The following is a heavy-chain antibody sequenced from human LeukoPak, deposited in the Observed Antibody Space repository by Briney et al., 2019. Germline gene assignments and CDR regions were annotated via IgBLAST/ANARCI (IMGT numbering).Heavy chain of an antibody. Sequence: GGSLRLSCAASGFTFSSYEMNWVRQAPGKGLEWVSYISSSGSTIYYADSVKGRFTIPRDNAKNSLYLQMNSLRAEDTAVYYCARVDWFYYGMDVWGQGTTVTVSS. V-gene: IGHV3-48*03. CDR3: ARVDWFYYGMDV. J-gene: IGHJ6*02. CDR1: GFTFSSYE. CDR2: ISSSGSTI. D-gene: IGHD3/OR15-3a*01.